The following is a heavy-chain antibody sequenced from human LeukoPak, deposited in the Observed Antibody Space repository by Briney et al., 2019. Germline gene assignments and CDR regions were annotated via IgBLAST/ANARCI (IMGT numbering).Heavy chain of an antibody. V-gene: IGHV4-34*01. CDR1: GGSFSGYY. CDR2: INHSGST. D-gene: IGHD3-3*01. Sequence: PSETLSLTCAVYGGSFSGYYWSWIRQPPGKGLEWIGEINHSGSTNYNPSLKSRVTISVDTPKNQFSLKLSSVTAADTAVHYCAREDSITIFGVVIRHNWFDPWGQGTLVTVSS. J-gene: IGHJ5*02. CDR3: AREDSITIFGVVIRHNWFDP.